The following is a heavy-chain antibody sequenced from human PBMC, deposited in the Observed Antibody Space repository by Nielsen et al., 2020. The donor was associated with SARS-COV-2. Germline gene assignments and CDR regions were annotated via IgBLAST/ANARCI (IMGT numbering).Heavy chain of an antibody. CDR1: GFTFSSYSMN. Sequence: ESLKISCAASGFTFSSYSMNWVRQAPGKGLEWIGSIYYSGSTYYNPSLKSRVTISVDTSKNQFSLKLSSVTAADTAVYYCASVDYGVDYWGQGTLVTVSS. CDR3: ASVDYGVDY. V-gene: IGHV4-59*05. CDR2: IYYSGST. D-gene: IGHD4-17*01. J-gene: IGHJ4*02.